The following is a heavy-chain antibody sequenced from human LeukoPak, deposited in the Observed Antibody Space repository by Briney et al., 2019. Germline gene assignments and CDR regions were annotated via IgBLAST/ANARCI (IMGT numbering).Heavy chain of an antibody. Sequence: NPSETLSLTCAVYGGSFSGYYWTWIRQPPGKGPEWIGEINYSGSTNYNPSLKSRVTISVDTSKNQFSLKVSSVTAADTAVYYCARGPSERYYESSGYYYFDYWGQGTLVTVSS. CDR2: INYSGST. J-gene: IGHJ4*02. D-gene: IGHD3-22*01. V-gene: IGHV4-34*01. CDR3: ARGPSERYYESSGYYYFDY. CDR1: GGSFSGYY.